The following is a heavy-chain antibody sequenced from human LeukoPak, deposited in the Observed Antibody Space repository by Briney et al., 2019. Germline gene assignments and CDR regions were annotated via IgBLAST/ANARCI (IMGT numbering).Heavy chain of an antibody. V-gene: IGHV4-61*02. CDR1: GGSISSGSYY. Sequence: SETLSLTCTVSGGSISSGSYYWSWIRQPAGKGLEWIGRIYTSGSTNYNPSLKSRVTISVDTSKNQFSLKLSSVTAADTAVYYCARGLVGATLDGFDIWGQGTMVTVSS. CDR2: IYTSGST. J-gene: IGHJ3*02. CDR3: ARGLVGATLDGFDI. D-gene: IGHD1-26*01.